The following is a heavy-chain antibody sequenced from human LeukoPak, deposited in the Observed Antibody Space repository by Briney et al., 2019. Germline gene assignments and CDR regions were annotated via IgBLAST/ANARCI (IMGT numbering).Heavy chain of an antibody. CDR1: GLTFSRYA. J-gene: IGHJ4*02. Sequence: GGSLRLSCAPSGLTFSRYAISGARQAPGKGLEWVSGVSTSGGSTYYADSVKGRFTISRDNSKNTLHLQMNSLRAEDTAIYYCAKQAYDSPRTDFDYWGQGTLVTVSS. V-gene: IGHV3-23*01. CDR3: AKQAYDSPRTDFDY. CDR2: VSTSGGST. D-gene: IGHD3-22*01.